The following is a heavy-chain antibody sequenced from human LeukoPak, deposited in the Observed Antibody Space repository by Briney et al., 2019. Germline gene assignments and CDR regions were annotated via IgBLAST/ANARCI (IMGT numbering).Heavy chain of an antibody. CDR1: GFTFSSYG. J-gene: IGHJ4*02. CDR2: IQYDGSNK. V-gene: IGHV3-30*02. CDR3: AKDVVGQQWLENY. D-gene: IGHD6-19*01. Sequence: GGSLRLSCAASGFTFSSYGMRWVRQAPGKGLEWVAFIQYDGSNKLYGDSVKGRFTISRDNSKNTLYLQMKSLRPEDTAVYYCAKDVVGQQWLENYWGQGTLVTVSS.